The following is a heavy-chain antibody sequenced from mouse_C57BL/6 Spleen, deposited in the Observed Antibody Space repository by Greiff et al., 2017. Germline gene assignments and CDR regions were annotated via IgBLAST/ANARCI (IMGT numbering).Heavy chain of an antibody. D-gene: IGHD1-1*01. CDR2: IDPSDSYT. V-gene: IGHV1-69*01. Sequence: VQLQQPGAELVMPGASVKLSCKASGYTFTSYWMHWVKQRPGQGLEWIGEIDPSDSYTNYNQKFKGKSTLTVDKSSSTAYMQLSSLTSEDSAVYYCARTVLRYYAMDYWGQGTSVTVSS. J-gene: IGHJ4*01. CDR1: GYTFTSYW. CDR3: ARTVLRYYAMDY.